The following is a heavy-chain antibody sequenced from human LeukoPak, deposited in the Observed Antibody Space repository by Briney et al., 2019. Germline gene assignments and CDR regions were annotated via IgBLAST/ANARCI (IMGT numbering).Heavy chain of an antibody. J-gene: IGHJ3*02. D-gene: IGHD3-9*01. CDR1: GFTFDDYA. CDR2: ISWNSGSI. V-gene: IGHV3-9*01. Sequence: QSGGSLRLSCAASGFTFDDYAMHWVRQAPGRGLEWVSGISWNSGSIGYADSVKGRLTISRDNAKNSLYLQMNSLRAEDTALYYCAKDIADDILTGYYTPRAFDIWGQGTMVTVSS. CDR3: AKDIADDILTGYYTPRAFDI.